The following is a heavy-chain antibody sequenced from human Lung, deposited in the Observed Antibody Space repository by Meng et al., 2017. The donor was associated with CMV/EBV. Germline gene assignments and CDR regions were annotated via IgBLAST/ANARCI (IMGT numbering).Heavy chain of an antibody. J-gene: IGHJ4*02. D-gene: IGHD2-21*02. V-gene: IGHV1-69*05. CDR3: AVGVTHDY. Sequence: SVKVSCKASGGTFSNFAISWVRQAPGQGLEWMGGIIPIFGTGNYAQKFQGRVSITTDESTTTAYMELRSLRSEDTAVYYCAVGVTHDYWGQGTLVPFSS. CDR1: GGTFSNFA. CDR2: IIPIFGTG.